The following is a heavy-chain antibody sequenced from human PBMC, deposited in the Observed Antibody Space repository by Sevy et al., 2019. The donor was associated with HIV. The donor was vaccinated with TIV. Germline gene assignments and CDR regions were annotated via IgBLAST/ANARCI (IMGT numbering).Heavy chain of an antibody. CDR2: INHSGNT. J-gene: IGHJ4*02. CDR1: GGSFSTYY. V-gene: IGHV4-34*01. Sequence: SETLSLTCAVYGGSFSTYYWSWIRQPPGKGLEWIGEINHSGNTNYNPSLKSRVTISVDTSKNQFSLKLSSVTAADTAVYYCARGGSLKYYYDSSGYYYRFGSWGQGTLVTVSS. D-gene: IGHD3-22*01. CDR3: ARGGSLKYYYDSSGYYYRFGS.